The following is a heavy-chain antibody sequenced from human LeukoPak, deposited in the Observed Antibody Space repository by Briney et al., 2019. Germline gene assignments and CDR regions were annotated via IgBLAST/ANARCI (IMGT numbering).Heavy chain of an antibody. CDR3: ASCEWELDY. CDR1: GFTVSRTY. D-gene: IGHD1-26*01. V-gene: IGHV3-53*01. J-gene: IGHJ4*02. CDR2: LYSDGKT. Sequence: GGSLRLSCAVSGFTVSRTYMSWVRQAPGKGLEWVSVLYSDGKTYYADSVEGRFTISRDNSKNTVLLQMNSLTAEDTAVYYCASCEWELDYWGLGTLVTVSS.